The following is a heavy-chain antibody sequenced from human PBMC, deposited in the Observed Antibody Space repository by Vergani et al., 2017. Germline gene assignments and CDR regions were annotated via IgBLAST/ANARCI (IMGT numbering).Heavy chain of an antibody. CDR1: GFTFSSYE. V-gene: IGHV3-48*03. CDR2: ISSSGSTI. Sequence: EVQLVESGGGLVKPGGSLRLSCAASGFTFSSYEMNWVRQAPGKGLEWVSYISSSGSTIYYADSVKGRFTISRDNAKNSLYLQMNSLRAEDTAVYYCARDYSSSWYGIGYWGQGTLVTVSS. J-gene: IGHJ4*02. CDR3: ARDYSSSWYGIGY. D-gene: IGHD6-13*01.